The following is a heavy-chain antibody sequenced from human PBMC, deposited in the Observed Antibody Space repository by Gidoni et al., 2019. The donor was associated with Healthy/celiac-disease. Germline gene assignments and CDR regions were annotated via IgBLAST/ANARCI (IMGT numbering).Heavy chain of an antibody. Sequence: EVQLVESGGGLVQPGRSLRLSCAASGFTFDDYAMHWVRQAPGKGLEWVSGISWNSGSIGYADSVKGRFTISRDNAKNSLYLQMNSLRAEDTALYYCAKATNIVVVPADHFDYWGQGTLVTVSS. CDR2: ISWNSGSI. CDR3: AKATNIVVVPADHFDY. V-gene: IGHV3-9*01. CDR1: GFTFDDYA. D-gene: IGHD2-2*01. J-gene: IGHJ4*02.